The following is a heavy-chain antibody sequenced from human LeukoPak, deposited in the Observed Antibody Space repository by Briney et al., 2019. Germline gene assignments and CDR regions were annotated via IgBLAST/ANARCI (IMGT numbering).Heavy chain of an antibody. CDR2: IFGSRDSI. CDR3: TRGMDHINYAWFGP. CDR1: GFSFSDFG. D-gene: IGHD4-11*01. Sequence: PGGSLRLSCAAPGFSFSDFGMGWVRQAPGKRLEWVSSIFGSRDSISYANSVKGRFTISRDNAENSLYLQMDSLRVEDTAVYYCTRGMDHINYAWFGPWGQGTLVIVSS. J-gene: IGHJ5*02. V-gene: IGHV3-21*06.